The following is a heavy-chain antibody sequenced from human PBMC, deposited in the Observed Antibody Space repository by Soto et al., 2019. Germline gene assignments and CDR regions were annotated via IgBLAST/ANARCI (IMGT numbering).Heavy chain of an antibody. CDR2: IYTSGST. CDR3: ARERDDYYDSSGSIDY. D-gene: IGHD3-22*01. CDR1: GGSISSYY. J-gene: IGHJ4*02. V-gene: IGHV4-4*07. Sequence: SETLSLTCTVSGGSISSYYWSWIRQPAGKGLEWIGRIYTSGSTNYNPSLKSRVTMSVDTSKNQFSLKLSSVTAADTAVYYCARERDDYYDSSGSIDYWGQGTLVTVSS.